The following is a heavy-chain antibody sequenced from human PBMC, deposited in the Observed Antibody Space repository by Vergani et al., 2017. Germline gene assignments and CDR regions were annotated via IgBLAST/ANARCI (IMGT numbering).Heavy chain of an antibody. D-gene: IGHD2-21*01. CDR2: INTDSENP. CDR3: VRGKMHSHGDRGSYFVPY. V-gene: IGHV7-4-1*02. J-gene: IGHJ4*02. CDR1: GYTFTGYY. Sequence: QVQLVQSGAEVKKPGASVKVSCKASGYTFTGYYMHWVRQAPGQGLEWMGWINTDSENPTYAQGFTGRFVFSLDTSVSTTYLHITSLKTEDTAVYYCVRGKMHSHGDRGSYFVPYWGQGTRVTVSS.